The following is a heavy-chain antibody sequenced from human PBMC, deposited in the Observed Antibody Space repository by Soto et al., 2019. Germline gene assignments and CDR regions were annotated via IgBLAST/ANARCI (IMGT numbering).Heavy chain of an antibody. CDR3: AKGLVRFLEWSPFDY. Sequence: GGSLRLSCAASGFTFDDYAMHWVRQAPGKGLEWVSGISWNSGSIGYADSVKGRFTISRDNAKNSLYLQMNSLRAEDTALYYCAKGLVRFLEWSPFDYWGQGTLVTVSS. CDR2: ISWNSGSI. CDR1: GFTFDDYA. V-gene: IGHV3-9*01. D-gene: IGHD3-3*01. J-gene: IGHJ4*02.